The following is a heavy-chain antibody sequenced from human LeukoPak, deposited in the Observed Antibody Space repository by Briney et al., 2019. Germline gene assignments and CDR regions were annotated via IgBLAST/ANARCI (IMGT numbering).Heavy chain of an antibody. CDR3: ARVGLRIAAAGTNAFDI. CDR2: ISAYNGNT. J-gene: IGHJ3*02. Sequence: GASVKVSCKASGYTFTSYGISWVRQAPGQGLEWMGLISAYNGNTNYAQKLQGRVTMTTDTSTSTAYMELRSLRSDDTAVYYCARVGLRIAAAGTNAFDIWGQGTMVTVSS. V-gene: IGHV1-18*01. CDR1: GYTFTSYG. D-gene: IGHD6-13*01.